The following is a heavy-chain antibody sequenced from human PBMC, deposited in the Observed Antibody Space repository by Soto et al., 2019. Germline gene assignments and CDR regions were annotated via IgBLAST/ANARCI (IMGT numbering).Heavy chain of an antibody. CDR1: GDSITTNGYY. CDR2: VYYSGST. J-gene: IGHJ4*02. V-gene: IGHV4-39*01. CDR3: ARRRDFWREFDY. Sequence: ASETLSLTCSVSGDSITTNGYYWGWIRQPPGKGLRWIGNVYYSGSTYYNPSLKSRVTISVDTSKNQFSLKLSSVTAADTAVYYCARRRDFWREFDYWGQGTLVTVSS. D-gene: IGHD3-3*01.